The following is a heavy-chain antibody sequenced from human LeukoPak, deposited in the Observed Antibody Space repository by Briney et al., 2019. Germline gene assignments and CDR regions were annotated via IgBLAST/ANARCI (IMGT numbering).Heavy chain of an antibody. V-gene: IGHV3-23*01. D-gene: IGHD1-26*01. CDR3: AKIVGATGDDY. CDR2: ISGSGGST. CDR1: GFTFSSYA. J-gene: IGHJ4*02. Sequence: AGSLRLSCAASGFTFSSYAMSWVRQAPGKGLEWVSAISGSGGSTYYADSVKGRFTISRDNSKNKLYLQMNSLRAGDTAVYYCAKIVGATGDDYWGQGTLVTVSS.